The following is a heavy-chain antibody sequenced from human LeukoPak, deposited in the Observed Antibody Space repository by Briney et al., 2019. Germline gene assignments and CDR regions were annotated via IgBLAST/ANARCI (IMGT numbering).Heavy chain of an antibody. D-gene: IGHD4-17*01. J-gene: IGHJ4*02. Sequence: GESLKISCPASGYSFTTYWIAWVRPLPGKGLEWMGRVYPGDSDITYSPAFQGQVTVSADRSTNTAYLQLNSLKASDTAMYYCARQRDYGDDIYSRYFDYWGQGVLVT. CDR3: ARQRDYGDDIYSRYFDY. CDR1: GYSFTTYW. V-gene: IGHV5-51*01. CDR2: VYPGDSDI.